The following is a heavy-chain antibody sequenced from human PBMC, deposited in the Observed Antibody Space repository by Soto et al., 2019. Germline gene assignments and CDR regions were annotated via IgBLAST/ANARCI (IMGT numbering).Heavy chain of an antibody. J-gene: IGHJ4*02. CDR1: GYSFTSYW. Sequence: PGESLKISCKGSGYSFTSYWIGWVRQMPGKGLEWMGIIYPGDSDTRYSPSFQGQVTISADKSISTAYLQWSSLKASDTAMYYCARLNFPNGSGSYYNGPFDYWGQGTQVTVSS. CDR3: ARLNFPNGSGSYYNGPFDY. CDR2: IYPGDSDT. V-gene: IGHV5-51*01. D-gene: IGHD3-10*01.